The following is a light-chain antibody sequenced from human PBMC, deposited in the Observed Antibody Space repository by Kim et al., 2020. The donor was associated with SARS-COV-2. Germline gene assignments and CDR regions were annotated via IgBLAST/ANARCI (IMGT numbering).Light chain of an antibody. V-gene: IGLV1-40*01. CDR1: KLGPPYY. CDR2: GDI. CDR3: QTYDSGHVV. Sequence: APGQTGPTSCTGSKLGPPYYVPWYRRLPGSAPKLLIYGDIHRPSGVPDRFSGSKSGTSASLAITGLQGEDEADYFCQTYDSGHVVFGGGTQLTVL. J-gene: IGLJ2*01.